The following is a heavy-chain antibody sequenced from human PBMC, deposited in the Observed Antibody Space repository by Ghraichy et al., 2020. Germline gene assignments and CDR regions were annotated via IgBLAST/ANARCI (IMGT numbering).Heavy chain of an antibody. D-gene: IGHD3-3*01. J-gene: IGHJ4*02. CDR3: ARDSGFWSPKDYFDH. Sequence: SETLSLTCTVSGGSISNYYWGWTRQPPGKGLEWIGNIYHSGSTNYNPSLRSRVTISVDTSKNQFSLKLSSVTGADTAVYYCARDSGFWSPKDYFDHWGQGILVTVSS. V-gene: IGHV4-59*01. CDR2: IYHSGST. CDR1: GGSISNYY.